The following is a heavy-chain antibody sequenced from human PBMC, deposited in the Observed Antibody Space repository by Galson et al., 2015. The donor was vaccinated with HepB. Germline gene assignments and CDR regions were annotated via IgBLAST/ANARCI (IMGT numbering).Heavy chain of an antibody. J-gene: IGHJ3*02. V-gene: IGHV6-1*01. CDR1: GDSVSSNSAA. Sequence: CAISGDSVSSNSAAWNWIRQSPSRGLEWLGRTYYRSKWFNDYAVSVKSRITINPDTSKNQFSLQLNSVTPEDTAVYYCARQFRGSPGRGAFDIWGQGTMVTVSS. CDR2: TYYRSKWFN. D-gene: IGHD1-26*01. CDR3: ARQFRGSPGRGAFDI.